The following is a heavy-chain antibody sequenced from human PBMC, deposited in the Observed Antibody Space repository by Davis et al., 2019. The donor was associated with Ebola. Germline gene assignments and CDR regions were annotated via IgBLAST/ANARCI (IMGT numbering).Heavy chain of an antibody. CDR2: ILYDRSDK. CDR1: GFTFSSYG. D-gene: IGHD5-12*01. CDR3: ALKGYSGYDSGVDY. Sequence: GESLKISCAASGFTFSSYGMHWVRQAPGKGLEWVAVILYDRSDKYYTDSVKGRFTISRDNSKKNLYLQMNSLRAEDTAVYYCALKGYSGYDSGVDYWGQGALVTVSS. J-gene: IGHJ4*02. V-gene: IGHV3-33*05.